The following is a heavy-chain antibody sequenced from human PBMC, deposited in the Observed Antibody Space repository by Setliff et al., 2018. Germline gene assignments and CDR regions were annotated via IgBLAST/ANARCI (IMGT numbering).Heavy chain of an antibody. CDR1: GFTFSDYY. Sequence: GGSLRLSCAASGFTFSDYYMSWIRQAPGKGLEWVSYISSSGSTIYYADSVKGRFTISRDNAKNSLYLQMNSLRAEDTAVYYRARDKLRFLENWFDPWGQGTLVTVSS. V-gene: IGHV3-11*04. CDR2: ISSSGSTI. CDR3: ARDKLRFLENWFDP. D-gene: IGHD3-3*01. J-gene: IGHJ5*02.